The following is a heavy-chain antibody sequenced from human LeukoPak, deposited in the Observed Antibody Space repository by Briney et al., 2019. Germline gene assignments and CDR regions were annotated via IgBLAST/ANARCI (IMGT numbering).Heavy chain of an antibody. Sequence: SETLSLTCTVSGGSISSYYWGWIRQPPGKGLEWIGSIYHSGSTYYNPSLKSRVTISVDTSKNQFSLKLSSVTAADTAVYYCAREIFDYDYVWGGYEFRFDPWGQGTLVTVSS. J-gene: IGHJ5*02. CDR2: IYHSGST. D-gene: IGHD3-16*01. CDR1: GGSISSYY. V-gene: IGHV4-38-2*02. CDR3: AREIFDYDYVWGGYEFRFDP.